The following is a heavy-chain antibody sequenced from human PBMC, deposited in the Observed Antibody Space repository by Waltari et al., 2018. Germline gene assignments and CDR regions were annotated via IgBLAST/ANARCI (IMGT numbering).Heavy chain of an antibody. CDR3: ARGGRGEGFREFTTPFDY. CDR1: GYSISSGYY. CDR2: IYHSGST. V-gene: IGHV4-38-2*01. Sequence: QVQLQESGPGLVKPSETLSLTCAVSGYSISSGYYWGWIRQPPGKGLEWIGSIYHSGSTYYNPSLKSRVTISVDTSKNQFSLKLSSVTAADTAVYYCARGGRGEGFREFTTPFDYWGQGTLVTVSS. J-gene: IGHJ4*02. D-gene: IGHD3-10*01.